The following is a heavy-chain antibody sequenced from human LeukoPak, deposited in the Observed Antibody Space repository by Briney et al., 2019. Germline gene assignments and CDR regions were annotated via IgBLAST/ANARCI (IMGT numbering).Heavy chain of an antibody. D-gene: IGHD4-23*01. Sequence: SETLSLTCTVSGGSISSSYYYWGWIRQPPGKGLEWIGNIYYTKRTHYNPSLKSRVTMSVDTSKNQFSLKLSSVTAADTAVYYCARGRWAHYWGQGTLVTVSS. CDR3: ARGRWAHY. J-gene: IGHJ4*02. CDR2: IYYTKRT. V-gene: IGHV4-39*07. CDR1: GGSISSSYYY.